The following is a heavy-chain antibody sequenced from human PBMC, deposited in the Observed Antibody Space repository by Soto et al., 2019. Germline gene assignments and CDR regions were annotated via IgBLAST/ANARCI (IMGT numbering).Heavy chain of an antibody. V-gene: IGHV3-13*01. J-gene: IGHJ4*02. Sequence: GGSLRLSCAASGFTFSSYDMHWVRQATGKGLEWVSAIGTAGDTYYPGSVKGRFTISRENAKNSLYLQMNSLRAEDTAVYYCARSFLRGSYYYDYWGQGTLVTVSS. CDR3: ARSFLRGSYYYDY. D-gene: IGHD1-26*01. CDR1: GFTFSSYD. CDR2: IGTAGDT.